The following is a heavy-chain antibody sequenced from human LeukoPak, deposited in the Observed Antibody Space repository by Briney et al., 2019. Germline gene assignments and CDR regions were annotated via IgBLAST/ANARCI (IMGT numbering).Heavy chain of an antibody. CDR1: GGSISSSSYY. D-gene: IGHD4-23*01. V-gene: IGHV4-39*01. Sequence: PSETLSLTCTVSGGSISSSSYYWGWIRQPPGKGLEWIGSIYYSGSTYYNPSLKSRVTISVDTSKNQFSLMLSSVTAADTAVYYCARHSCVGNSEASDYWGQGTLVTVSS. CDR3: ARHSCVGNSEASDY. J-gene: IGHJ4*02. CDR2: IYYSGST.